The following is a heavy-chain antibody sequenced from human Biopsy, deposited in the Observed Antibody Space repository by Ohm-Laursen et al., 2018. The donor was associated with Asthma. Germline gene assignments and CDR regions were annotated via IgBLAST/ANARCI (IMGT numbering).Heavy chain of an antibody. CDR2: LIPVLGTP. J-gene: IGHJ6*02. V-gene: IGHV1-69*01. CDR1: GDSFSNYA. D-gene: IGHD5-12*01. Sequence: SSVKVSCKASGDSFSNYAISWVRQAPGQGLEWMGGLIPVLGTPDHAQMFEGRVTITADESTSTAYMELSSLSFEDTAVYYCARGYSGSDRIVYYYSGLEVWGQGTTVTVSS. CDR3: ARGYSGSDRIVYYYSGLEV.